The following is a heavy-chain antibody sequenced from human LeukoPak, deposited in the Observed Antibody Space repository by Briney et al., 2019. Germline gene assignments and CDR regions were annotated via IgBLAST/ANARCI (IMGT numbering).Heavy chain of an antibody. D-gene: IGHD6-13*01. CDR2: IYYSGST. J-gene: IGHJ6*03. CDR1: GGSISSSSYY. CDR3: ARRGISQGYYMDV. V-gene: IGHV4-39*07. Sequence: SETLSLTCTVSGGSISSSSYYWGWIRQPPGKGLEWIGSIYYSGSTYYNPSLKSRVTISVDTSKNQSSLKLSSVTAADTAVYYCARRGISQGYYMDVWGKGTTVTISS.